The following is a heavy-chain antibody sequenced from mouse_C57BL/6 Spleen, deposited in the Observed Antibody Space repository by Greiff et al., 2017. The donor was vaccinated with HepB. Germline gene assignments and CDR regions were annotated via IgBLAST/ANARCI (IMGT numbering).Heavy chain of an antibody. D-gene: IGHD4-1*02. Sequence: EVMLVESGGGLVKPGGSLKLSCAASGFTFSSYTMSWVRQTPEKRLEWVATISGGGGNTYYPDSVKGRFTISRDNAKNTLYLQMSSLRSEDTALYYCGNWDWFAYWGQGTLVTVSA. CDR2: ISGGGGNT. J-gene: IGHJ3*01. V-gene: IGHV5-9*01. CDR3: GNWDWFAY. CDR1: GFTFSSYT.